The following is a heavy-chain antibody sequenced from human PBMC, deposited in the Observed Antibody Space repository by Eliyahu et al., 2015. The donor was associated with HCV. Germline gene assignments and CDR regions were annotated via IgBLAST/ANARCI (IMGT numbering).Heavy chain of an antibody. V-gene: IGHV3-13*01. J-gene: IGHJ4*02. Sequence: DVQLVESGGGLVQXGGSLRLSCAXSGXXFSSYDMHWVRQATGKGLEWVSAIGKGGDTHYSASVKGRFTISRENAKNSLYLQMNSLRDGDTAVYYCVRDSSASGWGLEYWGQGTLVTVSS. CDR2: IGKGGDT. CDR1: GXXFSSYD. CDR3: VRDSSASGWGLEY. D-gene: IGHD6-19*01.